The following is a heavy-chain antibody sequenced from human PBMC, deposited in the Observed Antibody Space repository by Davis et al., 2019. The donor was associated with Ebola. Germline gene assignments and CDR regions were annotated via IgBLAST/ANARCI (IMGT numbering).Heavy chain of an antibody. CDR2: TYYRSKWYN. D-gene: IGHD6-19*01. Sequence: MPSETLSLTCAISGDSVSRNSVAWNWIRQSPSRGLEWLGRTYYRSKWYNDYAVSVKSRITINADTSKNQLSLQLNTVTPEDTAVYYCARDESIAVAGPRGWFDPWGQGTLVTVSS. J-gene: IGHJ5*02. V-gene: IGHV6-1*01. CDR3: ARDESIAVAGPRGWFDP. CDR1: GDSVSRNSVA.